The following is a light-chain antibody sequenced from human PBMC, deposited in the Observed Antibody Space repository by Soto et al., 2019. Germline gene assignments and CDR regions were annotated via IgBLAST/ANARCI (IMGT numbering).Light chain of an antibody. Sequence: DIQMTQSPSTLSASVGDRVTITCRASQSISSGWPWNQKKPGKAPKLLIYKASSLESGVPSRFSGSGSGTEFTLTISSLQPDDFATYYCQQYNSYPWTFGQGTKVEIK. V-gene: IGKV1-5*03. CDR2: KAS. CDR1: QSISSG. J-gene: IGKJ1*01. CDR3: QQYNSYPWT.